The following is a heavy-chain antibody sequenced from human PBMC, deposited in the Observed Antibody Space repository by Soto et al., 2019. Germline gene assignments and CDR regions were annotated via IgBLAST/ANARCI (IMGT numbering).Heavy chain of an antibody. J-gene: IGHJ4*02. Sequence: QVQLQESGPGLVNSSETLSLTCTVSGGSISNYYWNWIRQPPGKGLEWIGYIFYTGSSTSNPSLESRVTLSVDTPNNQFSLRLNSVTAADTAVYYCARAPRRRTFGPWVLGYFDSWGQGTLVTVSS. CDR1: GGSISNYY. CDR3: ARAPRRRTFGPWVLGYFDS. D-gene: IGHD2-2*01. CDR2: IFYTGSS. V-gene: IGHV4-59*01.